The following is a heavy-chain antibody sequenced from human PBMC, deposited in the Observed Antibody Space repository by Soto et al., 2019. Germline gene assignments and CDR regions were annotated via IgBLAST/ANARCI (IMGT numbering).Heavy chain of an antibody. CDR2: IVVGSGNT. J-gene: IGHJ3*02. V-gene: IGHV1-58*02. Sequence: ASVKVSCKASGFTFISSAMQWVRQARGQRLEWIGWIVVGSGNTNYAQKFQERVTITRDMSTSTAYMELSSLRSEDTAVYYCAADRTVTTLGGLDAFDIWGQGTMVTVSS. D-gene: IGHD4-17*01. CDR3: AADRTVTTLGGLDAFDI. CDR1: GFTFISSA.